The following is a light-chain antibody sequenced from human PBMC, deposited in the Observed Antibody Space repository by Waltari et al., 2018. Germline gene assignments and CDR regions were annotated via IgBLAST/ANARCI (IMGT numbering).Light chain of an antibody. CDR3: CSYAGRDTWV. Sequence: QSALTQPASVSASPGQSIAISCTGPSSDVGNYNLVPWYQQHPGKAPKVMIYEGSKRPSGVSNRFSGSRSGNTASLTISGLQAEDEADYYCCSYAGRDTWVFGGGTRLTVL. CDR2: EGS. V-gene: IGLV2-23*01. CDR1: SSDVGNYNL. J-gene: IGLJ3*02.